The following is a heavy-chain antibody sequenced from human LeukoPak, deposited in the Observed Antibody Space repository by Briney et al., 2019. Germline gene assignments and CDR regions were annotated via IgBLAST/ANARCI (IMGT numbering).Heavy chain of an antibody. J-gene: IGHJ4*02. D-gene: IGHD4-17*01. Sequence: SETLSLTCAVYGGSFSGYYWSWIRQHPGKGLEWIGYIYYSGSTYYNPSLKSRVTISVDTSKNQFSLKLSSVTAADTAVYYCAADDYGDYILDYWGQGTLVTVSS. CDR3: AADDYGDYILDY. CDR2: IYYSGST. CDR1: GGSFSGYY. V-gene: IGHV4-31*11.